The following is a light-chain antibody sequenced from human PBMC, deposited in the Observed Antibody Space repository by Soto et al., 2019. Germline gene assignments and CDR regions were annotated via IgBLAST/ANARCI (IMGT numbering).Light chain of an antibody. Sequence: DIQMTQSPSSLSASLGDRVTITCRASQGIGVYLAWFRQKPGKVPRLLIYAASALQSGVPSRFSGGGSGTDFTLTINSLQPEDVATYYCKKYNSAPLTFGGGTKVEIK. J-gene: IGKJ4*01. CDR3: KKYNSAPLT. CDR1: QGIGVY. V-gene: IGKV1-27*01. CDR2: AAS.